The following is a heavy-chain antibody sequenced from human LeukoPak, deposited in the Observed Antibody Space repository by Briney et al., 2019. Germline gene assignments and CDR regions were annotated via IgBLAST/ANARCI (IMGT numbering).Heavy chain of an antibody. V-gene: IGHV3-30*01. Sequence: GSPRFSSASSVFIFSNYAMHWVRQAPGKVLEWVALISSDEWKRYVSDSVKGRFSHSRNSPKNTLYHQFNSLRAEDTSAEYGARDSTYWCDSGSSGPNYYEHWGQGTLVTVSS. CDR2: ISSDEWKR. CDR3: ARDSTYWCDSGSSGPNYYEH. CDR1: VFIFSNYA. J-gene: IGHJ4*02. D-gene: IGHD3-10*01.